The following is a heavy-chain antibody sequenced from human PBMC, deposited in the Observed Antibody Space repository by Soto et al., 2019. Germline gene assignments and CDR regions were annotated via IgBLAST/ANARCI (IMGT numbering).Heavy chain of an antibody. Sequence: VPLVQSGAEVKKPGSSVKVSCKASGGTFSSYTISWVRQAPGQGLEWMGRNIPILGIANYAQKFQGRVTITADKSTSTAYMELSSLRSEDTAVYYCARDKCSITGFFEGWGQGTLVTVSS. V-gene: IGHV1-69*08. CDR2: NIPILGIA. CDR3: ARDKCSITGFFEG. J-gene: IGHJ4*02. CDR1: GGTFSSYT. D-gene: IGHD1-20*01.